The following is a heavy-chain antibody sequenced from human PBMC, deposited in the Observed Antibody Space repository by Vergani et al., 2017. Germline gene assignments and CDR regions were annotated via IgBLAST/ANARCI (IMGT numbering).Heavy chain of an antibody. CDR1: GYTFTSYG. V-gene: IGHV1-2*02. D-gene: IGHD1-20*01. CDR3: ARVAHDYNWNYLNY. J-gene: IGHJ4*02. Sequence: QVQLVQSGAEVKKPGASVKVSCKASGYTFTSYGISWVRQAPGQGLEWMGWINPNSGGTNYAQKFQGRVTMTRDTSISTAYMELSSLRSEDTAVYYCARVAHDYNWNYLNYWGQGTLVTVSS. CDR2: INPNSGGT.